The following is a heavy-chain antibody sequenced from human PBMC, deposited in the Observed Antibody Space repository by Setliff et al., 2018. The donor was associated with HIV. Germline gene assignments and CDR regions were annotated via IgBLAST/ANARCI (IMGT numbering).Heavy chain of an antibody. V-gene: IGHV1-46*01. Sequence: ASVKVSCKASGYTFSDYHMHWVRQAPGQGLEWMGIINPSGGSTSYAQKFQGRVTMTRDTSTSTFYMELSSLRSEDTAVYYCARANCGGDFISPCGIDYWGQGTLVTVPQ. CDR1: GYTFSDYH. CDR3: ARANCGGDFISPCGIDY. J-gene: IGHJ4*02. D-gene: IGHD2-21*02. CDR2: INPSGGST.